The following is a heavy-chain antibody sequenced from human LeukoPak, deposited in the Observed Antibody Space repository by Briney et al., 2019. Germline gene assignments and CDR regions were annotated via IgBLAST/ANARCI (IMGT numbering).Heavy chain of an antibody. CDR3: ARGGLIPARSWDH. D-gene: IGHD2-15*01. Sequence: GGSLRLSCAASGFNFSNYYMNWVRQAPGKGLEWVSSISYSSSYIYYADSMEGRFTVFRDNAMNSLYLQLNSLRAEDTAVYYCARGGLIPARSWDHWGQGSLVTVSS. J-gene: IGHJ4*02. CDR1: GFNFSNYY. CDR2: ISYSSSYI. V-gene: IGHV3-21*01.